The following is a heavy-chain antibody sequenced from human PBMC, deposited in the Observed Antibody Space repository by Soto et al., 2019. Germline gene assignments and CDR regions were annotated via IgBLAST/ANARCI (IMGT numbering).Heavy chain of an antibody. D-gene: IGHD1-26*01. CDR1: GLTVSSSY. CDR3: ARGIGMSWSFDY. Sequence: PGGSLRLSCAASGLTVSSSYMGWVRQAPGRGLEWVSVMYVGGDTYHADSVKGRFTTSRDNSRNTLFLQMNNLRAEDTAVYYCARGIGMSWSFDYWGQGTLVTV. V-gene: IGHV3-53*01. CDR2: MYVGGDT. J-gene: IGHJ4*02.